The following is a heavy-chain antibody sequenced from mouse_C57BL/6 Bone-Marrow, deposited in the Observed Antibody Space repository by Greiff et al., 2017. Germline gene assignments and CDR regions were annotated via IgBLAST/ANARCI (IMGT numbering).Heavy chain of an antibody. D-gene: IGHD2-3*01. J-gene: IGHJ4*01. CDR2: IWSGGST. CDR1: GFSFTSYG. Sequence: QVQLQQSGPGLVQPSQSLSITCTVSGFSFTSYGVHWVRQSPGKGLEWMGVIWSGGSTDYNAAFISRLCISTAKSPSKVFFKMNILQAVYTAIYYCARKGDGYYEGMDYWGQGTSVTVAS. V-gene: IGHV2-2*01. CDR3: ARKGDGYYEGMDY.